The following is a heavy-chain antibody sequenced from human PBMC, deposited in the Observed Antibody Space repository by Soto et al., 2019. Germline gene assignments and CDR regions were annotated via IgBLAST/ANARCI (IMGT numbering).Heavy chain of an antibody. D-gene: IGHD3-10*01. CDR3: APSVWFGELLPLDY. Sequence: QVQLVESGGGVVQPGRSLRLSCAASGFTFSSYGMHWVRQAPGKGLEWVAVIWYDGSNKYYADSVKGRFTISRDNSKNTLYLQMNSLRAEDTAVYYCAPSVWFGELLPLDYWGQGTLVTVSS. CDR2: IWYDGSNK. J-gene: IGHJ4*02. V-gene: IGHV3-33*01. CDR1: GFTFSSYG.